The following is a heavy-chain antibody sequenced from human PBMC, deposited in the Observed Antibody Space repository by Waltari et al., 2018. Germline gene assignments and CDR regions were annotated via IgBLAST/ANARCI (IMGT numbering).Heavy chain of an antibody. CDR1: GGSINNYY. Sequence: QVHLHESGPGLVRPSETLSLTCGVSGGSINNYYWNWIRQTPEKGLEWIGYVHYGGSTDYNPSLEGRVTMSLDTSRNQFSLRLQSVAAADTAVYYCARGTAYYRPADVFEFWGQGTTVIVSS. J-gene: IGHJ3*01. CDR3: ARGTAYYRPADVFEF. D-gene: IGHD3-10*01. V-gene: IGHV4-59*01. CDR2: VHYGGST.